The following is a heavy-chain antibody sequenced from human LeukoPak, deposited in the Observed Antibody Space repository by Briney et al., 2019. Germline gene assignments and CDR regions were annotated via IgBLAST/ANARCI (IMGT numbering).Heavy chain of an antibody. CDR2: ISSSSSYI. CDR3: ARDPIVVVPAATNYYYYGMDV. CDR1: GFTFSSYW. Sequence: GGSLRLSCAASGFTFSSYWTSWVRQAPGKGLEWVSSISSSSSYIYYADSVKGRFTISRDIAKNSLYLQMNSLRAEDTAVYYCARDPIVVVPAATNYYYYGMDVWGQGTTVTVSS. J-gene: IGHJ6*02. V-gene: IGHV3-21*01. D-gene: IGHD2-2*01.